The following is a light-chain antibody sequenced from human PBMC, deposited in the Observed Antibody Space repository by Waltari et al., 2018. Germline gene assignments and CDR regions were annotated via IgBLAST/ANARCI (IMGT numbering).Light chain of an antibody. J-gene: IGLJ3*02. CDR1: NTDVGGHNH. CDR2: DVS. Sequence: ASVSGSPGQSITISCTGTNTDVGGHNHVSWFQHHPGKVPKLIIFDVSSRPSGVSDRFSGSKSGNRASLTISGLQAEDEADYYCNSFTSDITWVFGGGTKVTVL. CDR3: NSFTSDITWV. V-gene: IGLV2-14*03.